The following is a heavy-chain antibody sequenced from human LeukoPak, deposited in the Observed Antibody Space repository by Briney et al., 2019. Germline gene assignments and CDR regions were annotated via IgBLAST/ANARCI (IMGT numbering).Heavy chain of an antibody. J-gene: IGHJ4*02. CDR3: VRHRQWLLFPDY. V-gene: IGHV4-39*01. D-gene: IGHD6-19*01. Sequence: SETLSLTCTVSGDSISINYNWGWIRPPPGKGVEWIGSIFYSGATYYSPSLKSRVTISVDSSKNQFSLKLSSMTAADTAVYYCVRHRQWLLFPDYWGQGTLVTVSS. CDR2: IFYSGAT. CDR1: GDSISINYN.